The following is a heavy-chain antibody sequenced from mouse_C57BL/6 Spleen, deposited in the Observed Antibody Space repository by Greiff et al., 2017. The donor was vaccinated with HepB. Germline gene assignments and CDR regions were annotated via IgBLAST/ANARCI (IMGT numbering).Heavy chain of an antibody. CDR3: ARERTFDY. V-gene: IGHV1-52*01. CDR2: IDPSDSET. Sequence: QVQLQQPGAELVRPGSSVKLSCKASGYTFTSYWMHWVKQRPIQGLEWIGNIDPSDSETHYNQKFKDKATLTVDKSSSTAYMQLSSLTSADSSVYYCARERTFDYWGQGTTLTVSS. CDR1: GYTFTSYW. J-gene: IGHJ2*01.